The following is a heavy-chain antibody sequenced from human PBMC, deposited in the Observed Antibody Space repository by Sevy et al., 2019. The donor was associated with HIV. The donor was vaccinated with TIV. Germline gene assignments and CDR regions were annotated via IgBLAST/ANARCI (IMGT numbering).Heavy chain of an antibody. J-gene: IGHJ6*03. CDR1: GFTFDDYA. CDR2: ISWDGGST. V-gene: IGHV3-43D*04. CDR3: AKDISRKYSYYYMDV. Sequence: GESLKISCAASGFTFDDYAMHWVRQAPGRGLEWVSLISWDGGSTYYADSVKGRFTISRDNSKNSLYLQMNSLRAEDTALYYCAKDISRKYSYYYMDVWGKGTTVTVSS. D-gene: IGHD2-21*01.